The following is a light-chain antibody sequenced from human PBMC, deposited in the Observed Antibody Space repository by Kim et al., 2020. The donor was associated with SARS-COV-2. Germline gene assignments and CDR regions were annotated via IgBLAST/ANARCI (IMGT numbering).Light chain of an antibody. CDR2: DVS. J-gene: IGLJ2*01. V-gene: IGLV2-14*01. Sequence: QSALTQPASVSGSPGQSITISCTGTSSDVGGYIYVSWYQQHPGKAPKLMIYDVSKRPSGVSNRFSGSKSGNTASLTISGLQAEDEADYYCSSYTSSSTPVVFGGGTKVTVL. CDR1: SSDVGGYIY. CDR3: SSYTSSSTPVV.